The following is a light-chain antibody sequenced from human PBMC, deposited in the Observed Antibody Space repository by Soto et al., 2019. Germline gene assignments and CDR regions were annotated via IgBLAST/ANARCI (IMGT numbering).Light chain of an antibody. CDR1: QSITDW. CDR2: KAS. CDR3: QYWDDYSWT. V-gene: IGKV1-5*03. Sequence: DIQMTQSPSTLSASVGDRVTITCRASQSITDWLAWYQQKPGKAPKFLIYKASNLEGGVPSRFSGSGAGTEFTLPISSLQPDDFATYYGQYWDDYSWTFGQGTKVEIK. J-gene: IGKJ1*01.